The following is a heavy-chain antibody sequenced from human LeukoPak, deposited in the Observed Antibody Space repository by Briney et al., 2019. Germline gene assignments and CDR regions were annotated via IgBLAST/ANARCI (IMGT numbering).Heavy chain of an antibody. Sequence: SETLSLTCTVSGGSISSYYWSWIRQPPGKGLEWIGYIYYSGTTNYNPSLKSRVTISVDTSKNQFSLKLSSVTAADTAVYYCARLPRSSRVPAALPYWGQGTLVTVSS. J-gene: IGHJ4*02. V-gene: IGHV4-59*12. CDR1: GGSISSYY. CDR2: IYYSGTT. D-gene: IGHD2-2*01. CDR3: ARLPRSSRVPAALPY.